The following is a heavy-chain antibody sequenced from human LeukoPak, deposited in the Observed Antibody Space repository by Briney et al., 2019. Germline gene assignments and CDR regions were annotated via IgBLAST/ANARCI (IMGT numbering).Heavy chain of an antibody. CDR2: ITPNAVNK. V-gene: IGHV3-48*04. CDR3: ARDPGEWELLGVFDY. J-gene: IGHJ4*02. Sequence: GGSLRLSCAASGFTFSSYAMSWVRQAPGKGLEWISYITPNAVNKYYVDSVRGRFTISRDNAKNSLYLQMNSLRAEDTAVYYCARDPGEWELLGVFDYWGQGTLVTVSS. CDR1: GFTFSSYA. D-gene: IGHD1-26*01.